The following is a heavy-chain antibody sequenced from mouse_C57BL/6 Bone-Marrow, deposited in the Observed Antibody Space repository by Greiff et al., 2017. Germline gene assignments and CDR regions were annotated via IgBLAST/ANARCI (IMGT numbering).Heavy chain of an antibody. CDR3: TTGSLAMDY. D-gene: IGHD6-2*01. V-gene: IGHV14-4*01. J-gene: IGHJ4*01. CDR2: IDPENGDT. Sequence: EVQLQQSGAELVRPGASVKLSCKASGFNIKDDDMHWVKQRPEQGLEWIGWIDPENGDTEYASKFQGKATITADTSSNTAYLQLSSLTSEDTAVYYCTTGSLAMDYWGQGTSVTVSS. CDR1: GFNIKDDD.